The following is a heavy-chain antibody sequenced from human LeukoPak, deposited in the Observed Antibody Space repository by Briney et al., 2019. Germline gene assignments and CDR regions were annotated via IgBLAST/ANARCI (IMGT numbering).Heavy chain of an antibody. J-gene: IGHJ4*02. V-gene: IGHV3-48*01. CDR1: GFTFSSYA. D-gene: IGHD4-11*01. Sequence: GGSLRLSCAASGFTFSSYAMSWVRQAPGKGLEWVSYISSSGSTIYYADSVKGRFTISRDNAKNSLYLQMNSLRAEDTAVYYCARPVATVTTPGFDYWGQGTLVTVSS. CDR3: ARPVATVTTPGFDY. CDR2: ISSSGSTI.